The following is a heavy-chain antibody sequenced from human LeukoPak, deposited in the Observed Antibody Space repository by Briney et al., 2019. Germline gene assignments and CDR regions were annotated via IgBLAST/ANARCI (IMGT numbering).Heavy chain of an antibody. D-gene: IGHD3-3*01. CDR2: ISAYNGNT. Sequence: GASVKVSCKASGYTFTSYGISWVRQAPGQGLGWMGWISAYNGNTNYAQKFQGRVTMTRDTSTSTVYMELSSLRSEDTAVYYCARPAQEKKLTSRYYDFWSGSIWYFDLWGRGTLVTVSS. V-gene: IGHV1-18*01. CDR1: GYTFTSYG. CDR3: ARPAQEKKLTSRYYDFWSGSIWYFDL. J-gene: IGHJ2*01.